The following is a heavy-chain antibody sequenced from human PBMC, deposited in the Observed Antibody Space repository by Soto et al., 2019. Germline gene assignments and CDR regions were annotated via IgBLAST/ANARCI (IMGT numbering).Heavy chain of an antibody. CDR2: MNPNSGNT. Sequence: QVQLVQSGAEVKKPGASVKVSCKASGYTFTSYDINWVRQATGQGLEWMGWMNPNSGNTGYAQKFQGGVTMTRNPSISPAYMELSSLRSEDTAVYYCARERSSGWYVDYWGQGTLVTVSS. CDR3: ARERSSGWYVDY. CDR1: GYTFTSYD. V-gene: IGHV1-8*01. D-gene: IGHD6-19*01. J-gene: IGHJ4*02.